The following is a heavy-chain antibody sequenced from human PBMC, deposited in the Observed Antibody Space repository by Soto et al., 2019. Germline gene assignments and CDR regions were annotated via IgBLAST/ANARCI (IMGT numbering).Heavy chain of an antibody. J-gene: IGHJ4*02. CDR3: VRENEMAGATSAFEY. CDR1: GFTFSTYS. CDR2: ISSRSDI. D-gene: IGHD1-26*01. Sequence: PGGSLRLSCVGSGFTFSTYSINWVRQAPGKGLEWVSSISSRSDIYYADSVKGRFTISRDNARNSLYLQMDSLRVEDTAVYYCVRENEMAGATSAFEYWGQGTPVTVSS. V-gene: IGHV3-21*06.